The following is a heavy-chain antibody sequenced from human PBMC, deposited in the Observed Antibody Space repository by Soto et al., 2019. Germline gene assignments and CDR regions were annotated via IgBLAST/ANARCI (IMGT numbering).Heavy chain of an antibody. D-gene: IGHD1-26*01. V-gene: IGHV3-21*01. CDR1: FTFSMYS. CDR3: TRDQGGSYDSCFDP. CDR2: ISSGGSYI. Sequence: EVQVVESGGGLVQPGGSLRLSCSFTFSMYSMSWVRQAPGKGLEWVASISSGGSYIKYADSVKGRFTISRDNAQNSVSLQMNSLRVDDTAVYFCTRDQGGSYDSCFDPWGQGTLVTVSS. J-gene: IGHJ5*02.